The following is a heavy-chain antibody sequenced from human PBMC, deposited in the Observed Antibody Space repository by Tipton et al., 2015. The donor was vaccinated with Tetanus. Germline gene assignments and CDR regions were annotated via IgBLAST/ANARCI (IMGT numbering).Heavy chain of an antibody. V-gene: IGHV3-21*01. CDR2: ISSTSSYI. Sequence: GSLRLSCEVSGFVFSSYTMNWVRQAPGKGLEWVASISSTSSYIYYADSVKGRLAISRDNAKNSVYLQMSSLRADDTAVYYCASGPTLDYWGQGALVTVSS. CDR1: GFVFSSYT. CDR3: ASGPTLDY. J-gene: IGHJ4*02.